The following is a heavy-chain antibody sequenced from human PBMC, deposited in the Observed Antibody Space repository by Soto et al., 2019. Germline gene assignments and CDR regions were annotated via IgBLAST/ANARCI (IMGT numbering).Heavy chain of an antibody. D-gene: IGHD6-6*01. V-gene: IGHV3-21*01. Sequence: EVQLVESGGGLVKPGGSLRLSCAASGFTFSTYIMNWIRQGPGKRLEWVSSIGSSGNTKYYVDSVKGRFTISRDNANNSLYLQMNSLRDEDTAIYYCERESNSSSFGNWGQGTLVTVSS. CDR3: ERESNSSSFGN. CDR2: IGSSGNTK. CDR1: GFTFSTYI. J-gene: IGHJ4*02.